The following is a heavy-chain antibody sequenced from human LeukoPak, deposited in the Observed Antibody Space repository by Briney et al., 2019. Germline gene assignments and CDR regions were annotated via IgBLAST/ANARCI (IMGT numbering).Heavy chain of an antibody. D-gene: IGHD2-15*01. Sequence: SETLSLTCTVSGASISSYYWSWIRQPPGKGLEWIGYIHYTGTTNYNPSLKSRVTISVDTSKNQFSLKLTSVTAADTAVYHCARNGRYCSGGGCSGYYYYMDVWGKGTTVTVSS. J-gene: IGHJ6*03. CDR3: ARNGRYCSGGGCSGYYYYMDV. CDR1: GASISSYY. V-gene: IGHV4-59*01. CDR2: IHYTGTT.